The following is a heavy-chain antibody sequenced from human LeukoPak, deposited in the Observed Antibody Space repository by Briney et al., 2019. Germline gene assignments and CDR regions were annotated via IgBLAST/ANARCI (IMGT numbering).Heavy chain of an antibody. J-gene: IGHJ1*01. Sequence: PGGSLRLSCEASGFTFGSHAMYWVRQAPGKGLEWVAGIFGSGGSPHYADSVKGRFTISRDNSKNTLYLQMNSLRAEDTAVYYCATSNYRSSTSCYGRVGYFQHWGQGTLVTVSS. CDR3: ATSNYRSSTSCYGRVGYFQH. CDR2: IFGSGGSP. D-gene: IGHD2-2*01. V-gene: IGHV3-23*01. CDR1: GFTFGSHA.